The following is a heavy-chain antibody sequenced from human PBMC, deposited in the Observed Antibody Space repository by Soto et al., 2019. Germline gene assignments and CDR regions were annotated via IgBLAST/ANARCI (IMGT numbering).Heavy chain of an antibody. Sequence: QITLKESGPTLVKPTQTLTLTCTFSGFSLSTSGVGVGWIRQPPGKALEWRALIYWDDVKRYSPSRKSRLTITKHTSKTPVVLTMTNIDPVDTATYYCAHRPTYCSGGSCDPGFDYWGQGTLVTVSS. CDR1: GFSLSTSGVG. CDR2: IYWDDVK. CDR3: AHRPTYCSGGSCDPGFDY. D-gene: IGHD2-15*01. J-gene: IGHJ4*02. V-gene: IGHV2-5*02.